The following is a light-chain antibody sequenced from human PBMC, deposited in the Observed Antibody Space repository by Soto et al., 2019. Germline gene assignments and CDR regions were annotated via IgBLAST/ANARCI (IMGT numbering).Light chain of an antibody. V-gene: IGKV3-15*01. CDR3: QQYNDWPET. CDR2: DAS. CDR1: QSTSIN. J-gene: IGKJ1*01. Sequence: EVVMTQSPATLSVSPGERATLSCRASQSTSINLAWYQHKPGQGPRLLIHDASTRATGVPARFSGSGSGTEFTLTISSLQSEDFAVYYCQQYNDWPETFGQGTKVDIK.